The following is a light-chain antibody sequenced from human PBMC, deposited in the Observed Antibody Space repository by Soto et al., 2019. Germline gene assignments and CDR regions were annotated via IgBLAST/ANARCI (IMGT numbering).Light chain of an antibody. CDR1: QSVSTY. V-gene: IGKV3-11*01. CDR2: DAS. CDR3: QQRSNWPRT. Sequence: EIVLTQSPATLSLSPGERATLSCRASQSVSTYLAWYQQKPGQAPRLLIYDASNRATGTTARFSGSGSGTDFTLTISSLESEDFSVYYCQQRSNWPRTFGQGTKLEIK. J-gene: IGKJ2*01.